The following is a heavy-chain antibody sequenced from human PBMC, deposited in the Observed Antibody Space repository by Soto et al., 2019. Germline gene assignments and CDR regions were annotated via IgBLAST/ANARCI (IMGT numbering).Heavy chain of an antibody. V-gene: IGHV3-30*18. CDR3: AKDLYNYVWXSNRYTDRRQYHYAMDV. Sequence: GGSLRLSCVASGLKFTSHAMHWVRRAPGKGLEWLALITCGGIDKYYADSVKGRFTISRDQSKNTLYLQMDSLTTEDTAVYYCAKDLYNYVWXSNRYTDRRQYHYAMDVWGQGTTVTVSS. CDR1: GLKFTSHA. J-gene: IGHJ6*02. CDR2: ITCGGIDK. D-gene: IGHD3-16*02.